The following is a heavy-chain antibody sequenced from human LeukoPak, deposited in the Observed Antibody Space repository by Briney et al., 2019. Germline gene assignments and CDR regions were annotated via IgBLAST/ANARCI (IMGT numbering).Heavy chain of an antibody. CDR2: INPNIGGT. J-gene: IGHJ3*02. Sequence: ASVKVSCKASGYTFTGYFMHWVRQAPGQGLEWMGWINPNIGGTNYAQNFQGRVTMTRDTSISTAYMELSRLRSDDTAVYYCAREEGNWGDAFDIWGQGTMVTVSS. CDR1: GYTFTGYF. V-gene: IGHV1-2*02. D-gene: IGHD7-27*01. CDR3: AREEGNWGDAFDI.